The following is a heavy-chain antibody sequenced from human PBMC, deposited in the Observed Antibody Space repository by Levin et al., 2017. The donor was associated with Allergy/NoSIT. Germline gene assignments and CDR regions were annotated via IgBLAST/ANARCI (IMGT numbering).Heavy chain of an antibody. CDR1: GDSISNDNW. V-gene: IGHV4-4*02. Sequence: SETLSLTCAVSGDSISNDNWWSWVRQPPGKGLEWIGETFHSGTTNYNPSLKTRVTISLDKSKNHLSLRLTSVTAADTAMYYCAKTPPEFWGGMDVWGQGTTVTVSS. D-gene: IGHD3/OR15-3a*01. CDR3: AKTPPEFWGGMDV. J-gene: IGHJ6*02. CDR2: TFHSGTT.